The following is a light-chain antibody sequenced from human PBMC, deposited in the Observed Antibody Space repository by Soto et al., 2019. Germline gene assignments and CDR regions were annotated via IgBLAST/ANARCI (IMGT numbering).Light chain of an antibody. J-gene: IGKJ1*01. V-gene: IGKV3-20*01. CDR3: QQYGSSPPT. Sequence: EIVLTQSPGTLSLSPGERATLSCRASQSVTNNYLAWYQRKPGQPPRLLIYGTSYRSTDIPRRVSGSGSGTDFPLTITRLEPEDFAVYYCQQYGSSPPTFGQGTKVEIK. CDR1: QSVTNNY. CDR2: GTS.